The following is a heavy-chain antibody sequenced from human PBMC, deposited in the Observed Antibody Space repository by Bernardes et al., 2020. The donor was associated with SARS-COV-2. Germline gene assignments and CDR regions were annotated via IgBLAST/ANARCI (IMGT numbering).Heavy chain of an antibody. V-gene: IGHV3-48*01. CDR2: ISSSSNSI. D-gene: IGHD1-26*01. CDR1: GFTFSSYS. J-gene: IGHJ4*02. CDR3: ARDAIVGATPKFDY. Sequence: GGSLRLSCAASGFTFSSYSMNWVRQAPGKGLEWISYISSSSNSIYYGDSVKGRFTISRDNAKNSLYLQMDSLRAEDTAVYYCARDAIVGATPKFDYWGQGTLVTVSS.